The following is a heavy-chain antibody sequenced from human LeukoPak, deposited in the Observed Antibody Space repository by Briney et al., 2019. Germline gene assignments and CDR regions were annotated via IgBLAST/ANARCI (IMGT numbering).Heavy chain of an antibody. CDR2: IYSDNT. J-gene: IGHJ6*03. CDR3: ARIREGGYYYYMDV. V-gene: IGHV3-53*01. CDR1: GFTVSSNS. D-gene: IGHD2-15*01. Sequence: PGGSLRLSCTVSGFTVSSNSMSWVRQAPGKGLEWVSFIYSDNTHYSDSVKGRFTISRDNSKNTLYLQMNSLRAEDTAVYYCARIREGGYYYYMDVWGKGTTVTVSS.